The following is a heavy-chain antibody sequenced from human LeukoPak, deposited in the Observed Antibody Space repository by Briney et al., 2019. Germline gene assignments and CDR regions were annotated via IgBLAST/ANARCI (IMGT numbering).Heavy chain of an antibody. J-gene: IGHJ4*02. D-gene: IGHD4-17*01. CDR2: IKQDGSEK. CDR1: GIKFNLFW. Sequence: GGSLRLSCAASGIKFNLFWMSWVRQPPGKGLQWVANIKQDGSEKNYVDSVKGRFTISRDNAKNSLYLQMNSLRAEDTAIYYCVTDEYFTVTATEYFDFWGQGTLATVSS. CDR3: VTDEYFTVTATEYFDF. V-gene: IGHV3-7*01.